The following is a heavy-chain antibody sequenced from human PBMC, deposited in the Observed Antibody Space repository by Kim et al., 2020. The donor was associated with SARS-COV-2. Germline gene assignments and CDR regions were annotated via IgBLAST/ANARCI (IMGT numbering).Heavy chain of an antibody. V-gene: IGHV3-30*18. J-gene: IGHJ1*01. Sequence: GGSLRLSCAASGFTFSSYGMHWVRQAPGKGLEWVAVISYDGSNKYYADSVKGRFTISRDNSKNTLYLQMNSLRAEDTAVYYCVETVTVTTPFQHWGQGTLVTVSS. CDR2: ISYDGSNK. CDR3: VETVTVTTPFQH. CDR1: GFTFSSYG. D-gene: IGHD4-17*01.